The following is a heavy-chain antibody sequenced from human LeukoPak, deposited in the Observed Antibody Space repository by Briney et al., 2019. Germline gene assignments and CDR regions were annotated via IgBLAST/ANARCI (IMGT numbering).Heavy chain of an antibody. Sequence: ASVKASCKASGYTFTGYYMHWVRQAPGQGLEWMGRINPNSGGTNYAQKFQGRVTMTRDTSISTAYMELSRLRSDDTAVYYCARNYVTATLVDFDYWGQGTLATVSS. CDR3: ARNYVTATLVDFDY. V-gene: IGHV1-2*06. D-gene: IGHD2-21*02. CDR1: GYTFTGYY. J-gene: IGHJ4*02. CDR2: INPNSGGT.